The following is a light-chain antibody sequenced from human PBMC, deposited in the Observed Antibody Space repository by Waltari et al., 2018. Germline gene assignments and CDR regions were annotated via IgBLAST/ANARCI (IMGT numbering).Light chain of an antibody. CDR3: QKYNSAPWT. CDR2: GTS. V-gene: IGKV1-27*01. J-gene: IGKJ1*01. Sequence: DIQMTQSPSSLSASVGDRVTITCRASQGISNYLAWYQPKPGKVPTLLIYGTSTLQSGGPSRFSGSGSGTDFTLTISSLQPEDVATYYCQKYNSAPWTFGQGTKVEVK. CDR1: QGISNY.